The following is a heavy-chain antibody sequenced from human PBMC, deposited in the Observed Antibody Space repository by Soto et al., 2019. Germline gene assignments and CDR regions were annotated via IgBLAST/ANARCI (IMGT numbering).Heavy chain of an antibody. D-gene: IGHD1-26*01. Sequence: ASVKVSCKASGYSFSRYGMHWVRQAPGQRLEWMGWINAGKGNPKYSQKFQGRVTITRDTSASTAYMELSSLRSEDTAVDYCATAAYYGSRTHHASRPAADLWG. CDR1: GYSFSRYG. V-gene: IGHV1-3*01. CDR3: ATAAYYGSRTHHASRPAADL. CDR2: INAGKGNP. J-gene: IGHJ2*01.